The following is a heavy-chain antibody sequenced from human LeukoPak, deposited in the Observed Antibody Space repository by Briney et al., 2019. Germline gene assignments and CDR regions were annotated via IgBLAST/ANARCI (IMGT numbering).Heavy chain of an antibody. Sequence: GGSLRLSCAASGFTFDDYAMHWVRQAPGKGLEWVSGISWNSGSIGYADSMKGRFTISRDNAKNSLYLQMNSLRAEDTALYYCAKDTEPSYYDSSGYPAPYFDYWGQGTLVTVSS. CDR1: GFTFDDYA. D-gene: IGHD3-22*01. CDR2: ISWNSGSI. J-gene: IGHJ4*02. CDR3: AKDTEPSYYDSSGYPAPYFDY. V-gene: IGHV3-9*01.